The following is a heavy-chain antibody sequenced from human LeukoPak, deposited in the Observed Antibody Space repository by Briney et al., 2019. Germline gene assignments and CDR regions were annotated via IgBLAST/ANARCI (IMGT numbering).Heavy chain of an antibody. V-gene: IGHV3-7*03. Sequence: ETLSLTCAVSVVSITSATWWSWVRQPPGKGLEWVANMNPDGSTKNYVDSVRGRFTISRDNAKNSLYLQMNNLRADDTAVYYCARDSGYSAFDCWGQGTLVTVSS. CDR3: ARDSGYSAFDC. CDR2: MNPDGSTK. D-gene: IGHD5-12*01. J-gene: IGHJ4*02. CDR1: VVSITSATW.